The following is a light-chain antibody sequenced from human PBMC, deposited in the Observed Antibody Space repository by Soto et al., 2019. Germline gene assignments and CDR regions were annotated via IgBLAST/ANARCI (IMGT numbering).Light chain of an antibody. J-gene: IGKJ5*01. CDR2: AAS. Sequence: DIPMTQSPSSLSASVGDRVTITCRASQDIRHDLGWYQQKPGKAPKRLISAASSLQSGVPSRFSGSGSGTEFTLTISSLQPEDFATYYCLQHNSYPITFGQGTRLEIK. CDR3: LQHNSYPIT. V-gene: IGKV1-17*01. CDR1: QDIRHD.